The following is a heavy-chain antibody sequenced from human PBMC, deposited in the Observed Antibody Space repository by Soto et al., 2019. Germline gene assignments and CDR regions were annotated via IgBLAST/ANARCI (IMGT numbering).Heavy chain of an antibody. Sequence: SVKVSCKASGGTFSSYAISWVRQAPGQGLEWMGGIIPIFGTANYAQKFQGRVTITADESTSTAYMELSSLRSEDTAVYYCARERTPAVQYCSGGSCPRPFDYWGQGTLVTVSS. D-gene: IGHD2-15*01. J-gene: IGHJ4*02. CDR3: ARERTPAVQYCSGGSCPRPFDY. V-gene: IGHV1-69*13. CDR2: IIPIFGTA. CDR1: GGTFSSYA.